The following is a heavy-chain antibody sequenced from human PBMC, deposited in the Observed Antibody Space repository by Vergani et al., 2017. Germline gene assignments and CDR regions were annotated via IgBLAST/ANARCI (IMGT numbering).Heavy chain of an antibody. D-gene: IGHD3-22*01. CDR3: ARRRPGYYDSSSYFDY. V-gene: IGHV3-53*04. Sequence: EVQLVESGGGLVQPGGSLRLSCAASGFTVSSNYMSWVRQAPGKGLEWVSVIYSGGSTYYADSVKGRFTISRHNSKNTLYLQMNSLRAEDTAVYYCARRRPGYYDSSSYFDYWGQGTLVTVSS. J-gene: IGHJ4*02. CDR2: IYSGGST. CDR1: GFTVSSNY.